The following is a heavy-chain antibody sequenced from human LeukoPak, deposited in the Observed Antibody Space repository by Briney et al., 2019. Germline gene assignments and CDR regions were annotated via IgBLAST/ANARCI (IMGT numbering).Heavy chain of an antibody. J-gene: IGHJ4*02. V-gene: IGHV1-18*01. Sequence: ASVTVSCMASGYTFSTYGINWVRQAPGQGLEWLGWINTNNGNTNYAQKFQGRVTMTRDTSTSTAYLELRSLGSDDTAVYYCARKGCFDNCYLFDYWGQGTLVTVSS. CDR2: INTNNGNT. CDR1: GYTFSTYG. D-gene: IGHD1-20*01. CDR3: ARKGCFDNCYLFDY.